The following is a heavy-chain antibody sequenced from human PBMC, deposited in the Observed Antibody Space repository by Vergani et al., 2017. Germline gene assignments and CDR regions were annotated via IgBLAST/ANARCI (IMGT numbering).Heavy chain of an antibody. J-gene: IGHJ3*02. Sequence: QVQLVQSGAEVKKPGSSVKVSCKASGGTFSSYAISWVRQAPGQGLEWMGRISPILGIANYAQKFQGRVTITADKSTSTAYMELSSLRSEDTAVYYCARVQPTDYYGSGSYGAFDIWGQGTMVTVSS. V-gene: IGHV1-69*04. CDR3: ARVQPTDYYGSGSYGAFDI. CDR1: GGTFSSYA. D-gene: IGHD3-10*01. CDR2: ISPILGIA.